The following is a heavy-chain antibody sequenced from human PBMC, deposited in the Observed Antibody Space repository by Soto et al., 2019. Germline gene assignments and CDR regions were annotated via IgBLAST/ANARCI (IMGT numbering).Heavy chain of an antibody. Sequence: QVQLVESGGGVVQPGASLRLSCEASGFAFRSYAMHWVRQAPGKGLEWVGVISYDGGNIYYADSVKGRFTISRDNSKNTLYVPVNSLRPEDTAVYYCAKGILSATIGPYAMDVWGQGTTVTVSS. CDR3: AKGILSATIGPYAMDV. CDR2: ISYDGGNI. V-gene: IGHV3-30*18. CDR1: GFAFRSYA. J-gene: IGHJ6*02. D-gene: IGHD3-16*01.